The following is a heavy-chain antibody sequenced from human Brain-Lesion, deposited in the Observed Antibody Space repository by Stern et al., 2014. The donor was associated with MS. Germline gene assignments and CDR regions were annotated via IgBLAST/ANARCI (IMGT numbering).Heavy chain of an antibody. D-gene: IGHD2-2*01. CDR2: MNPYSGNT. J-gene: IGHJ4*02. CDR3: ARAVRNQLLSEY. CDR1: GYTFSSYD. V-gene: IGHV1-8*01. Sequence: VQLVESGAEVKKPGASVKVSCKASGYTFSSYDITWVRQASGHGLEWMGWMNPYSGNTGYPQKFKGRVSMTSDPSISTVYMELTSLTSDDTAVYFCARAVRNQLLSEYWGQGTLVTVSS.